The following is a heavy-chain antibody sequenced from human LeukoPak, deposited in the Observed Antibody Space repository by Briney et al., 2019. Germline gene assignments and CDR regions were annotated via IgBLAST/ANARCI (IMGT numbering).Heavy chain of an antibody. CDR2: IYHSGST. V-gene: IGHV4-38-2*02. CDR1: GYSISSGYY. CDR3: ARDLSDYGDYFFTYYFDY. Sequence: SETLSLTCTVSGYSISSGYYWGWIRQPPGKGLEWIGSIYHSGSTYYNPSLKSRVTISVDTSKNQFSLKLSSVTAADTAVYYCARDLSDYGDYFFTYYFDYWGQGTLVTVSS. J-gene: IGHJ4*02. D-gene: IGHD4-17*01.